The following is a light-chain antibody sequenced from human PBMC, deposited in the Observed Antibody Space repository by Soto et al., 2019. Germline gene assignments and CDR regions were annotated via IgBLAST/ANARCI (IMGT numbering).Light chain of an antibody. V-gene: IGLV1-40*01. CDR3: QSYDSSLSGSVV. Sequence: QSALTQPASVSGSPGQSITISCTGSSSNIGAGYDVHWYQQLPGTAPKLLIYGNSNRPSGVPDRFSGSKSGTSASLAITGLQAEDEADYYCQSYDSSLSGSVVFGGGTKLRP. CDR1: SSNIGAGYD. J-gene: IGLJ2*01. CDR2: GNS.